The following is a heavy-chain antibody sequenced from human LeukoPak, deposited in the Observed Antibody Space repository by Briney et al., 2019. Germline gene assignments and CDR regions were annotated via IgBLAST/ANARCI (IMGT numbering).Heavy chain of an antibody. V-gene: IGHV3-9*01. J-gene: IGHJ4*02. CDR2: ISWNSGSI. CDR1: GFTFDDYA. D-gene: IGHD5-18*01. Sequence: GGSLRLSCAASGFTFDDYAMHWVRQAPGKGLEWVSGISWNSGSIGYADSVKGRFTISRDNAKNSLYLQMNSLRAEDTAMYYCAKDTGGYSYGPFDYWGQGTLVTVSS. CDR3: AKDTGGYSYGPFDY.